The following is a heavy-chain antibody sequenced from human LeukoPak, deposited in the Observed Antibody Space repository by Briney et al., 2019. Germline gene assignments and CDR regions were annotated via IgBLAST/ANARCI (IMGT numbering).Heavy chain of an antibody. D-gene: IGHD3-22*01. V-gene: IGHV1-8*03. CDR2: MNPNSGNT. Sequence: GASVTVSCKASGYTFTSYDINWVRQAPGQGLEWMGWMNPNSGNTGYAQKFQGRVTITRNTSISTAYMELSSLRSEDTAVYYCARGQYDSSGYYWGLGYWGQGTLVTVSS. CDR1: GYTFTSYD. CDR3: ARGQYDSSGYYWGLGY. J-gene: IGHJ4*02.